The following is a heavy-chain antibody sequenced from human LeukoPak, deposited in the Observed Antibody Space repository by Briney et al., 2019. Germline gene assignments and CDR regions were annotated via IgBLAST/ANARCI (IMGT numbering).Heavy chain of an antibody. D-gene: IGHD2/OR15-2a*01. CDR2: IYPGDSDT. Sequence: KGGESLKISWKGSGYSFTSYWIGWVRQMPGKGLEWMGIIYPGDSDTRYSPSFHGQVTISADKSISTAYLQWSSLKASDTAMYYCARHAENSVFDPWGQGTLVTVSS. CDR3: ARHAENSVFDP. J-gene: IGHJ5*02. CDR1: GYSFTSYW. V-gene: IGHV5-51*01.